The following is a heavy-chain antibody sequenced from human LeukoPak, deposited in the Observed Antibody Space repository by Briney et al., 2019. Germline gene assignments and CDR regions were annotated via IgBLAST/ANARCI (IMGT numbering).Heavy chain of an antibody. V-gene: IGHV3-33*01. CDR1: GSTFNLYA. J-gene: IGHJ4*02. Sequence: GGSLRLSCAASGSTFNLYAMHWIRQAPGKGLEWVAVLRNDGSEMYHGDSVKGRFTISRDNSKNTLYLQMNSLRAEDTAVYYCARDQSPKWGSGERYFDYWGLGTLVTVSS. CDR2: LRNDGSEM. CDR3: ARDQSPKWGSGERYFDY. D-gene: IGHD7-27*01.